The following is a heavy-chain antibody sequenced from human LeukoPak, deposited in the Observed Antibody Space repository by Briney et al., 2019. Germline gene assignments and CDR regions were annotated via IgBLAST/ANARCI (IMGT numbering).Heavy chain of an antibody. CDR1: GFTFSSYG. V-gene: IGHV3-30*02. J-gene: IGHJ4*02. Sequence: GGSLRLSCAASGFTFSSYGMHWVRQAPGKGLEWVAFIRYDGSNKYYADSVRGRFTISRDNSKSTLSLQMNSLRAEDTAIYYCATYRQVLLPFESWGQGTLVTVSS. CDR3: ATYRQVLLPFES. CDR2: IRYDGSNK. D-gene: IGHD2-8*02.